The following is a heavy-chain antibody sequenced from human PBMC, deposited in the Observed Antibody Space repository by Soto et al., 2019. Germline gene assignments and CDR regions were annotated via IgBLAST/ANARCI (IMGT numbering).Heavy chain of an antibody. J-gene: IGHJ5*02. CDR3: ARDHPTRRVVPAPQAKTNWFDP. D-gene: IGHD2-2*01. Sequence: QVPLVQSGAEVKKPGSSVKVSCKASGGTFSSYTISWVRQAPGQGLEWMGRIIPILGIANYAQKFQGRVTITADKSTSTAYMELSSLRSEDTAVYYCARDHPTRRVVPAPQAKTNWFDPWGQGTLVTVSS. CDR2: IIPILGIA. V-gene: IGHV1-69*08. CDR1: GGTFSSYT.